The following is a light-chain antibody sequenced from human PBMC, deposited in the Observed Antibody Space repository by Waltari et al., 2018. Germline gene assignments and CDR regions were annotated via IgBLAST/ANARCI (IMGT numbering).Light chain of an antibody. CDR1: QGIYSY. J-gene: IGKJ4*01. CDR3: QQYDNFPLS. Sequence: DIQMTQSPSSLSASVGDRVTISCRATQGIYSYLSWYQQKPGKAPKRLIYSASELESGVPSRFSGSGSGTEYTLTISSLQPEDIATYYCQQYDNFPLSFGGGTKVEIK. CDR2: SAS. V-gene: IGKV1-33*01.